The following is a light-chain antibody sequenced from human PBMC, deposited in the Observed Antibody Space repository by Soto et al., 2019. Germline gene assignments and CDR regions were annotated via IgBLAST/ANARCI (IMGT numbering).Light chain of an antibody. CDR3: CSSGGSPTYV. CDR2: EVN. J-gene: IGLJ1*01. Sequence: QSVLTQPASGSGSAGQSITISCAGTSSNVGSYKLVSWYQQHPGKAPKLMIFEVNKRPSGVSNRFSGSKSGNTASLTISGLKAEDEADYYCCSSGGSPTYVFGTGTKVTVL. V-gene: IGLV2-23*02. CDR1: SSNVGSYKL.